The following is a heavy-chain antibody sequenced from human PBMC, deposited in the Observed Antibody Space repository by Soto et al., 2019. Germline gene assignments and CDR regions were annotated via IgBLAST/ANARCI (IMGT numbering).Heavy chain of an antibody. CDR2: VYYTGST. CDR3: ARGRTVRNYADDSSDYFYFFDY. D-gene: IGHD3-22*01. J-gene: IGHJ4*02. CDR1: GDSISTFY. Sequence: SETLSLTCTVSGDSISTFYWDWMRQSPGKELEWIGYVYYTGSTNYNPSLKSRVTISVDRSKNQFSLKLTSANAADTAVYYCARGRTVRNYADDSSDYFYFFDYWGQGTQVTVS. V-gene: IGHV4-59*01.